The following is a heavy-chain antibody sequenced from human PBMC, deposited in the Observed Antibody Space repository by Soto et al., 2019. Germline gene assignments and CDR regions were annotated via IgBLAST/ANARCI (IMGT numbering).Heavy chain of an antibody. CDR3: ERAQPLGYCSSKSCYTTQSFDY. CDR1: GGSFSGYY. CDR2: INHSGST. D-gene: IGHD2-2*02. Sequence: SETLSLTCAVYGGSFSGYYWSWIRQPPGKGLEWIGEINHSGSTNYNPSLKSRVTISVDTSKNQFSLKLSSVTAADTAVYHCERAQPLGYCSSKSCYTTQSFDYWGQGTLVTVSS. J-gene: IGHJ4*02. V-gene: IGHV4-34*01.